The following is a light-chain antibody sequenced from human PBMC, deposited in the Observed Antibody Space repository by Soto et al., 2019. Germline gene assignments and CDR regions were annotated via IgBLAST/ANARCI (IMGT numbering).Light chain of an antibody. CDR3: SSSTSSSTPLL. V-gene: IGLV2-14*03. Sequence: QSVLTQPASVSGSPGQSITISCTGTSSDIGDYNYVSWYQQHPGKAPKLMIYDVSNRPSGVSNRFSGSKSGTTASLTISGLQAEDEADYYCSSSTSSSTPLLFGTGTKVTVL. CDR1: SSDIGDYNY. CDR2: DVS. J-gene: IGLJ1*01.